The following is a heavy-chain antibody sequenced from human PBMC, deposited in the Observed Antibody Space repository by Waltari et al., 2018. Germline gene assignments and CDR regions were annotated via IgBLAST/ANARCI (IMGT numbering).Heavy chain of an antibody. CDR3: ARRYCRGGSCYQWFDY. CDR2: ISGGGDIT. CDR1: VFTFTYYA. Sequence: EVQLLESGGGLVQPGGSLRLSCTASVFTFTYYAFLVRPAPGKGRGWVSAISGGGDITKYADSVKGRFTISRDNSQNTLYLQMNSLRAEDTAVYYCARRYCRGGSCYQWFDYWGQGTLVTVSS. D-gene: IGHD2-15*01. V-gene: IGHV3-23*01. J-gene: IGHJ4*02.